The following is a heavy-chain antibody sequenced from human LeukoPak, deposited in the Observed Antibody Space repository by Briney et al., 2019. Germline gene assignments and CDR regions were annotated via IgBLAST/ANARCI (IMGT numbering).Heavy chain of an antibody. CDR1: GFTFSNYG. D-gene: IGHD6-13*01. CDR3: AKDPRRYSRTGGYFDY. V-gene: IGHV3-30*18. J-gene: IGHJ4*02. Sequence: GSLRLSCAASGFTFSNYGMHWVRQAPGRGLEWVAFISYDGSNKYYADPVKGRFTISRDNSKNTLYLQMNSLRAEDTAVYYCAKDPRRYSRTGGYFDYWGQGTLVTVSS. CDR2: ISYDGSNK.